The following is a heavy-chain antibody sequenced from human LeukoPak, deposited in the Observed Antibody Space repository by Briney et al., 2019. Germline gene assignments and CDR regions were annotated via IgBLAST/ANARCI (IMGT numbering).Heavy chain of an antibody. J-gene: IGHJ3*02. CDR1: GYSFPIYW. CDR3: ARVQNYYDSSGYHFYAFDI. CDR2: IYPGDSNT. V-gene: IGHV5-51*01. D-gene: IGHD3-22*01. Sequence: ESLKISCKGSGYSFPIYWIGWVRQMHGKGLEWMGIIYPGDSNTRYSPSFQDQVTISADKSISTAYLQWSSLKASDTAMYYCARVQNYYDSSGYHFYAFDIWGQGTLVTVSS.